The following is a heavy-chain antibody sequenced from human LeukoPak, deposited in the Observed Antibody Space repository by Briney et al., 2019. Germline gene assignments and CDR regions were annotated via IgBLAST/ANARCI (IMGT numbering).Heavy chain of an antibody. CDR1: GYTFTSYY. V-gene: IGHV1-46*01. J-gene: IGHJ3*02. Sequence: GASVKVSCKASGYTFTSYYMHWVRQAPGQGLEWMGIINPSGGSTSYAQKFQGRVTMTRDTSTSTVYMELSSLRSEDTAVYYCAREGRLTTVGEEAFDIWGQGTMVTVSS. D-gene: IGHD4-11*01. CDR3: AREGRLTTVGEEAFDI. CDR2: INPSGGST.